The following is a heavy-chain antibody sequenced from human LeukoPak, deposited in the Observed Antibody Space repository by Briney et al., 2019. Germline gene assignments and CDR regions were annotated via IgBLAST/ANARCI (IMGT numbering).Heavy chain of an antibody. V-gene: IGHV4-4*02. D-gene: IGHD3-3*01. J-gene: IGHJ4*02. CDR2: IYTSGST. CDR1: GGSISSSNW. CDR3: ARVGKYDFWSGHDETRLDY. Sequence: SGTLSLTCAVSGGSISSSNWWSWIRQPPGKGLEWIGRIYTSGSTNYNPSLKSRVTISVDTSKNRFSLKLSSVTAADTAVYYCARVGKYDFWSGHDETRLDYWGQGSLVTVSS.